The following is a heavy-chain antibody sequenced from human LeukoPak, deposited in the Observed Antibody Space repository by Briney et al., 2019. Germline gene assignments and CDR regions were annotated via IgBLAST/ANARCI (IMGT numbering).Heavy chain of an antibody. CDR1: GGSISSGGYY. Sequence: PSETLSLTCTVSGGSISSGGYYWSWIRQHPGKGLEWIGYIYYSGSTYYNPSLKSRVTISVDTSKNQFSLKLSSVTAADTAVYYCARGGPSHAPQLWPRDADYWGQGTLVTVSS. J-gene: IGHJ4*02. CDR2: IYYSGST. CDR3: ARGGPSHAPQLWPRDADY. D-gene: IGHD5-18*01. V-gene: IGHV4-31*03.